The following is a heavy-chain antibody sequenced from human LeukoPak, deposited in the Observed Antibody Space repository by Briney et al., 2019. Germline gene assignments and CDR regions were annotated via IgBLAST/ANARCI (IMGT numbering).Heavy chain of an antibody. J-gene: IGHJ5*02. D-gene: IGHD6-13*01. CDR1: GYTFITSG. Sequence: SVKVSCKTSGYTFITSGISWVRQAPGQGLEWMGGIIPIFGTANYAQKFQGRVTITTDESTSTAYMELSSLGSEDTAVYYCARAMYSSSWYGYNWFDPWGQGTLVTVSS. V-gene: IGHV1-69*05. CDR3: ARAMYSSSWYGYNWFDP. CDR2: IIPIFGTA.